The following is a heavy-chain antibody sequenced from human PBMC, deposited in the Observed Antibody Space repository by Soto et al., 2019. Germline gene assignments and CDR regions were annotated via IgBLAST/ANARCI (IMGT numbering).Heavy chain of an antibody. V-gene: IGHV3-33*01. D-gene: IGHD1-26*01. CDR1: GFTFSNYG. CDR3: ARSPQVGATIDYFAY. Sequence: QLQLVESGGGAVQPGSSLRLSCAASGFTFSNYGMHWVRQAPGKGLEWVAVTWYDGSNKHYADSVKGRFTISRDNSKNTLYLQMSSLRPEDTAVYYCARSPQVGATIDYFAYWGQGTLVTVSS. J-gene: IGHJ4*02. CDR2: TWYDGSNK.